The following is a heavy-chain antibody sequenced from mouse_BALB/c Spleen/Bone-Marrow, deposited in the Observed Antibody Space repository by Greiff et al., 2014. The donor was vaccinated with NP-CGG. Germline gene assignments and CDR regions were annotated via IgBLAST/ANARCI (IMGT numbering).Heavy chain of an antibody. CDR1: GFNVKDSY. Sequence: VQLKESGAELVKSGASVKLSCTGSGFNVKDSYMHWVKQRPEQGLEWIGRIDPANGDTEYDPKFQGKATITADTSSNTAYLQLSSLTTEDSSFDYCTPYGNYGCDYWGQGTSVTVSS. CDR3: TPYGNYGCDY. J-gene: IGHJ4*01. D-gene: IGHD2-10*02. V-gene: IGHV14-3*02. CDR2: IDPANGDT.